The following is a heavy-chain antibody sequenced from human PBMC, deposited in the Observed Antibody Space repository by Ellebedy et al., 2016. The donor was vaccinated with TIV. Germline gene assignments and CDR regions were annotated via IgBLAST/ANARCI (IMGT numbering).Heavy chain of an antibody. CDR3: AYSSSWYGFGPHPAYFDY. Sequence: AASVKVSCKVSGYTLTELSMHWVRQAPGKGLEWMGGFDPEDGETIYAQKFQGRVTMTEDTSTDTAYMELSSLRSEDTAVYYCAYSSSWYGFGPHPAYFDYWGQGTLVTVSS. J-gene: IGHJ4*02. CDR1: GYTLTELS. CDR2: FDPEDGET. D-gene: IGHD6-13*01. V-gene: IGHV1-24*01.